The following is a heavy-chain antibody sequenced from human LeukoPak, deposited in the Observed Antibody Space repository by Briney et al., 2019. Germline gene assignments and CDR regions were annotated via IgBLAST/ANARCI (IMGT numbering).Heavy chain of an antibody. J-gene: IGHJ6*03. D-gene: IGHD6-13*01. CDR3: TTRGYSSSSYYYMDV. CDR1: GFTFGDYA. CDR2: IRSKAYGGTT. V-gene: IGHV3-49*04. Sequence: GGSLRLSCTASGFTFGDYAMSWVRQAPGKGLEWVGFIRSKAYGGTTEYAASVKGRFTISRDDSKSIAYLQMNSLKTEDTAVYYCTTRGYSSSSYYYMDVWGKGTTVTVSS.